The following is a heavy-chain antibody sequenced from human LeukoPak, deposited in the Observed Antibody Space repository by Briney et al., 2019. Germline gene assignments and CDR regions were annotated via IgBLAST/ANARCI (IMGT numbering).Heavy chain of an antibody. CDR1: GGTFSSYA. Sequence: ASVKVSCKASGGTFSSYAISWVRQAPGQGLEWMGGIIPIFGTANYAQKFQGRVTITADESTSTAYMELSSLRSEDTAVYYCARADAIAAAGTWFGDYWGQGTLVTVSS. D-gene: IGHD6-13*01. V-gene: IGHV1-69*13. J-gene: IGHJ4*02. CDR3: ARADAIAAAGTWFGDY. CDR2: IIPIFGTA.